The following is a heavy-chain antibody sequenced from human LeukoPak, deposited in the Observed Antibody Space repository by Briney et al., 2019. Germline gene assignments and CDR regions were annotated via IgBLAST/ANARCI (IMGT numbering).Heavy chain of an antibody. V-gene: IGHV4-59*01. CDR2: IYYSGST. CDR3: ARVRANYYDSSGYLLDY. Sequence: SETLSLTCTVSGGSISSYYWSWIRQPPGKGLEWIGYIYYSGSTNYDPSLKSRVTISVDTSKNQFSLKLSSVTAADTAVYYCARVRANYYDSSGYLLDYWGQGTLVTVSS. D-gene: IGHD3-22*01. CDR1: GGSISSYY. J-gene: IGHJ4*02.